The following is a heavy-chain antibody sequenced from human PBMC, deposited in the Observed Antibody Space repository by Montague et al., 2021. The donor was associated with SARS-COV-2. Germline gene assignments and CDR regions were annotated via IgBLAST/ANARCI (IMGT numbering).Heavy chain of an antibody. Sequence: SETLSLTCAVSGDSISSRSWWSWVRQSPGKGLEWIADVYHTGSTNYNASLASRVSLSVDKSNNQFSLKLTSVTAADTAVYFCARGVAGEYWDAGKIRDFSWFDPWGQGILVTVSS. V-gene: IGHV4-4*02. J-gene: IGHJ5*02. CDR2: VYHTGST. CDR3: ARGVAGEYWDAGKIRDFSWFDP. CDR1: GDSISSRSW. D-gene: IGHD1-1*01.